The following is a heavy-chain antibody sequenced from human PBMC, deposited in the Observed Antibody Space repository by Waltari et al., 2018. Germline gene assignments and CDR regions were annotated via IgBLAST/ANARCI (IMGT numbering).Heavy chain of an antibody. CDR2: IKQDGREK. Sequence: EVQLVESGGGLVQPGGSLRLSCAASGFTFSSYWMSWVRQAPGKGLEWVANIKQDGREKYYVDSVKGRFTISRDNAKNSLYLQMNSLRAEDTAVYYCASEQPSLRGPTDYWGQGTLVTVSS. D-gene: IGHD6-13*01. V-gene: IGHV3-7*01. CDR3: ASEQPSLRGPTDY. CDR1: GFTFSSYW. J-gene: IGHJ4*02.